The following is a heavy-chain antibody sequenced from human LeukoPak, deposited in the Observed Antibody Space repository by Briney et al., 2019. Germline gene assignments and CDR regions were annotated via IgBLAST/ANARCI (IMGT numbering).Heavy chain of an antibody. D-gene: IGHD1-26*01. CDR3: ARGMEPYYYMDV. Sequence: GASVKVSCKASGYTFTSYGISWVRQAPGQGLEWMGWISAYNGNTKYAQRLQGRVTMTTDTSTTTAYVELRSLRSDDTAVYYCARGMEPYYYMDVWGKGTTVTVSS. CDR1: GYTFTSYG. J-gene: IGHJ6*03. V-gene: IGHV1-18*01. CDR2: ISAYNGNT.